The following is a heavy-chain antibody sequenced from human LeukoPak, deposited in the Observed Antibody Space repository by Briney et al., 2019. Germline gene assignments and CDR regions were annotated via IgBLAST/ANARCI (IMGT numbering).Heavy chain of an antibody. CDR1: GFTFGKYW. CDR2: IKLDGSEK. V-gene: IGHV3-7*03. J-gene: IGHJ4*02. D-gene: IGHD3-3*01. Sequence: QTGGSLRLSCVASGFTFGKYWTSWVRQAPGKGLEWVANIKLDGSEKNYVDSVKGRFTISRDNTKNSLYLQMNSLRAEDTAVFYCARDQYDTWSRRGNFDSWGQGTLVIVSS. CDR3: ARDQYDTWSRRGNFDS.